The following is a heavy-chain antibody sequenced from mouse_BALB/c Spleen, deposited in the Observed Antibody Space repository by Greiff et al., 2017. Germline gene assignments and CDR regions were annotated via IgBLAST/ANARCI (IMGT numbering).Heavy chain of an antibody. J-gene: IGHJ1*01. CDR1: GDSITSGY. V-gene: IGHV3-8*02. Sequence: EVKLQESGPSLVKPSQTLSLTCSVTGDSITSGYWNWIRKFPGNKLEYMGYISYSGSTYYNPSLKSRISITRDTSKNQYYLQLNSVTTEDTATYYCAREGLRRENWYFDVWGAGTTVTVSS. CDR2: ISYSGST. D-gene: IGHD2-4*01. CDR3: AREGLRRENWYFDV.